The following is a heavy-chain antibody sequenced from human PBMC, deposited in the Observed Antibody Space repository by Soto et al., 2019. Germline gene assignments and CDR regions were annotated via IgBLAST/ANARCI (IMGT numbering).Heavy chain of an antibody. J-gene: IGHJ4*02. V-gene: IGHV3-66*01. CDR1: GFSVSTKY. Sequence: DVKLVESGGGLVQPGGSLRVSCAASGFSVSTKYMSWVRLAPGKGLEWVSVLYRSGDSYYADSAKGRFTISRDSSKNTLSLQMNSLRVEDTGVYYCATAVLQWQKVAWFDYWGQGTPVTVSS. D-gene: IGHD6-19*01. CDR2: LYRSGDS. CDR3: ATAVLQWQKVAWFDY.